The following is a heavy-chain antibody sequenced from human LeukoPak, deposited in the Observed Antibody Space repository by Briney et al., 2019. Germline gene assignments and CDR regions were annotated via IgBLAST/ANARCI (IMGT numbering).Heavy chain of an antibody. V-gene: IGHV4-4*07. Sequence: PSETLSLTCTVSGGSISSYYWSWIRQPAGKGLEWIGRIYTSGSTNYNPSLKSRVTISVDTPKNQFSLKLSSVTAADTAVYYCARDIVVVPADLYYYYMDVWGKGTTVTVSS. J-gene: IGHJ6*03. D-gene: IGHD2-2*01. CDR3: ARDIVVVPADLYYYYMDV. CDR1: GGSISSYY. CDR2: IYTSGST.